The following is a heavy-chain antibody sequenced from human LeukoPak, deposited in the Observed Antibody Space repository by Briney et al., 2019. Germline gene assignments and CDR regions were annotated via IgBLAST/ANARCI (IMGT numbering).Heavy chain of an antibody. Sequence: PGGSLRLSCAASGFTFSSYSMNWVRQAPGKGLEWVSSISSSSSYIYYADSVKGRFTISRDNAKNSLYLQMNSLRAEDTAVYYCARDLFPSGSDFDPWGQGTLVTVSS. CDR3: ARDLFPSGSDFDP. CDR1: GFTFSSYS. D-gene: IGHD1-26*01. V-gene: IGHV3-21*01. CDR2: ISSSSSYI. J-gene: IGHJ5*02.